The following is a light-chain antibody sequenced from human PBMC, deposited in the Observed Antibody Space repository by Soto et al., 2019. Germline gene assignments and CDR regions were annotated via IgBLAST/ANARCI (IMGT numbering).Light chain of an antibody. J-gene: IGKJ5*01. Sequence: EIVLTQSPATLYLSPGERATLSCRASQTVSSYLAWYQQKPGQAPRLLVYDSSDRATGIPARFSGSGSGTDFTLTISSLEPEDFAFYYCQQRRTFGQGTRLEIK. CDR3: QQRRT. V-gene: IGKV3-11*01. CDR2: DSS. CDR1: QTVSSY.